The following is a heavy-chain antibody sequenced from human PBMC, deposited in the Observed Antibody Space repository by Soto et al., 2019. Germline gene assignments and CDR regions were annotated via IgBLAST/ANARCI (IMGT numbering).Heavy chain of an antibody. CDR3: ASGRWVNKY. J-gene: IGHJ4*02. CDR1: GGSFSPYY. CDR2: TDESGGI. Sequence: QVQLQQWGTGLLKSSETLSLNCAVYGGSFSPYYWSWVRQPPGKGLEWIGETDESGGIYYNPSLKSRVTVSLDTSKKQFSLEVKSVTAADTAVYYCASGRWVNKYWGQGTLVTVSS. D-gene: IGHD3-22*01. V-gene: IGHV4-34*01.